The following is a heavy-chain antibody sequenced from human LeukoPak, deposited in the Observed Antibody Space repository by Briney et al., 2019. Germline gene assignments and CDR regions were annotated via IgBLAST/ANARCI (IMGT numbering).Heavy chain of an antibody. D-gene: IGHD6-19*01. CDR1: GGSISSGDYY. CDR3: ATNGWYCLDH. J-gene: IGHJ1*01. V-gene: IGHV4-30-4*01. CDR2: IYYSGST. Sequence: SQTLSLTCTVSGGSISSGDYYWSWLRQPPGKGLEWIGYIYYSGSTYYNPSLKSRVTISVDKSNNHFSLRLTSVTAADTAVYYCATNGWYCLDHWGQGALVTVSS.